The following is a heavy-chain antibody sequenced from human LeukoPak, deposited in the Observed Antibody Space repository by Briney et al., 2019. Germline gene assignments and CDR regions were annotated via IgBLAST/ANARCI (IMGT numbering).Heavy chain of an antibody. CDR3: ARHAYTYYGSGPHRAFDY. V-gene: IGHV4-34*01. Sequence: PSETLSLTCAVYGGPFSGYYWSWIRQPPGKGLEWIGEINHSGSTNYNPSLKSRVTISVDTSKNQFSLKLSSVTAADTAVYYCARHAYTYYGSGPHRAFDYWGQGTLVTVSS. CDR2: INHSGST. CDR1: GGPFSGYY. D-gene: IGHD3-10*01. J-gene: IGHJ4*02.